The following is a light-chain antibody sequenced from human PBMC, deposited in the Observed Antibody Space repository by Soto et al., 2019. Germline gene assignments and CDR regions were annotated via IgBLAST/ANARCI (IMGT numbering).Light chain of an antibody. CDR2: DVS. V-gene: IGLV2-14*01. CDR1: SSDVGGYNY. J-gene: IGLJ1*01. Sequence: LTQPASVSGSPGQSITISCTGTSSDVGGYNYVSWYQQHPGKAPKLMIYDVSNRPSGVSNRFSGSKSGNTASLTISGLQAEDEADYYCSSYTSSGVFGTGTKVTV. CDR3: SSYTSSGV.